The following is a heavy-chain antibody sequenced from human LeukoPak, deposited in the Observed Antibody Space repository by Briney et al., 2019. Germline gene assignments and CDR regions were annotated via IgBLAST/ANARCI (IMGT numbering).Heavy chain of an antibody. CDR1: GFTFSNYA. CDR2: IYSGGNT. D-gene: IGHD5-24*01. V-gene: IGHV3-66*01. J-gene: IGHJ4*02. Sequence: GGSLRLSCVVSGFTFSNYAMGWVRQAPGKGLEWVSLIYSGGNTYYADSVKGRFTISRDNSKNTLYLQMNSLRAEDTAVYYCAREARDGYDRKIDYWGQGTLVTVSS. CDR3: AREARDGYDRKIDY.